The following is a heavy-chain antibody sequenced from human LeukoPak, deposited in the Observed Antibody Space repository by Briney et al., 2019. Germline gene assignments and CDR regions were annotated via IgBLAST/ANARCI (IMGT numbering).Heavy chain of an antibody. CDR3: ARNLLTLPY. V-gene: IGHV3-7*01. Sequence: GGSLRLSCAVSGFIFSTYGMNWVRQAPGKGLEWVANIKEDGSEKYYVDSVKGRFTVSRDNTKNSLYLQMNSLRVEDTAVYYCARNLLTLPYWGQGTLVTVSP. CDR2: IKEDGSEK. CDR1: GFIFSTYG. J-gene: IGHJ4*02.